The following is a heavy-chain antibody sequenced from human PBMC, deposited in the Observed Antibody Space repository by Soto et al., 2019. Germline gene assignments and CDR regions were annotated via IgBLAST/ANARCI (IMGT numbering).Heavy chain of an antibody. V-gene: IGHV5-51*01. D-gene: IGHD1-20*01. CDR1: EYNFATYW. CDR2: IYPHDSDT. J-gene: IGHJ4*02. Sequence: GESLKISCQGSEYNFATYWIGWVRQMPGKGLEWMAFIYPHDSDTRYSPSFQDQVTISADKSIGTAYLHWTSLQASDTAIYYCVRRLDNTLDSWGQGTLVTVSS. CDR3: VRRLDNTLDS.